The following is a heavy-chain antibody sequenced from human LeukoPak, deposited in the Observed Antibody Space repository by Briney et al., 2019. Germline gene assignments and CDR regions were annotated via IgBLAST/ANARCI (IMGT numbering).Heavy chain of an antibody. CDR2: INWNGGST. CDR3: ARQRSYYGSGSSYFDY. J-gene: IGHJ4*02. V-gene: IGHV3-20*04. Sequence: GGSLRLSCAASGFTFDDYGMSWVRQAPGKGLEWVSCINWNGGSTGYADSVKGRFTIARDNANNFLYLQMTMLSAEDTALYCWARQRSYYGSGSSYFDYWGQGTLVTVSS. CDR1: GFTFDDYG. D-gene: IGHD3-10*01.